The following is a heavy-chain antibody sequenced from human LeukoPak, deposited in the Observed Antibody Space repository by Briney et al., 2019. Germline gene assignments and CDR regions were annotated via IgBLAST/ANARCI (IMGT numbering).Heavy chain of an antibody. V-gene: IGHV3-23*01. D-gene: IGHD3-3*01. CDR3: AKVLRLDAFDI. CDR2: ISGSGGGT. J-gene: IGHJ3*02. CDR1: GFTFSSYA. Sequence: GGSLRLSCAASGFTFSSYAMSWVRQAPGKGLEWVSTISGSGGGTYYADSVKGRFTISRDNSKNTLYLQMNNLRAEDTAVYYCAKVLRLDAFDIWGQGTMVTVSS.